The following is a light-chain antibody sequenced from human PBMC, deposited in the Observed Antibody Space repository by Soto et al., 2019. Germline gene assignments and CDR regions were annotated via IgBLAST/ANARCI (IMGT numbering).Light chain of an antibody. J-gene: IGKJ2*01. CDR2: GAS. CDR1: QSVSSSY. CDR3: QQYGSSPKYT. Sequence: EIVLTQSPGTLSLSPGERATLSCRASQSVSSSYLAWYQQKPGQAPRLLIYGASSRATGIPDRFSGSGSGTDLTLTISRLEPEDFAVYYCQQYGSSPKYTFGQGTKLDIK. V-gene: IGKV3-20*01.